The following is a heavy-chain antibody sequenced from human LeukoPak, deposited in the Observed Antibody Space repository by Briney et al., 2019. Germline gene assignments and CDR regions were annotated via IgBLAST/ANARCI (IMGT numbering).Heavy chain of an antibody. D-gene: IGHD4-17*01. J-gene: IGHJ5*02. CDR3: ARDLPLTVTSLTRGWFDP. CDR2: IIPIFGIA. V-gene: IGHV1-69*04. Sequence: ASVKVSCKASGGTFSSYAISWVRQAPGQGLEWMGRIIPIFGIANYAQKFQGRVTITADKSTSTAYMELSSLRSEDTAVYYCARDLPLTVTSLTRGWFDPWGQGTLVTVSS. CDR1: GGTFSSYA.